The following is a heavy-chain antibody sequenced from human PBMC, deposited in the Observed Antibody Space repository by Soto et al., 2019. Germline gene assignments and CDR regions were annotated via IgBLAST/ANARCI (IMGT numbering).Heavy chain of an antibody. V-gene: IGHV4-39*01. CDR3: ARRVGSCSGTSCNGWFDP. CDR2: IYHSGST. Sequence: PSETLSLTCSVSGDSISKTTSYWGWIRQPPGKGLEWIGTIYHSGSTYYNPSLMSRVTLSIDKSKNQFSLKLNSVTAADTAVYYCARRVGSCSGTSCNGWFDPWGQGTLVT. CDR1: GDSISKTTSY. J-gene: IGHJ5*02. D-gene: IGHD2-2*01.